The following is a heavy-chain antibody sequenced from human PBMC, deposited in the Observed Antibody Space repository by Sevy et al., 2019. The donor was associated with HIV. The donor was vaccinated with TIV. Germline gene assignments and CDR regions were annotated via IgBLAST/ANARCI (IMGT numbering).Heavy chain of an antibody. J-gene: IGHJ4*02. D-gene: IGHD6-19*01. CDR3: AKIGKRGWDFDS. Sequence: GGSLRLSCAASGFRFSNFWMSWVRQAPGKGLEWVANINEDGAVKYYADSVKGRFIISRDTANESLFVQMFSLRAEDTAVYYCAKIGKRGWDFDSWGQGTRVTVSS. CDR2: INEDGAVK. CDR1: GFRFSNFW. V-gene: IGHV3-7*01.